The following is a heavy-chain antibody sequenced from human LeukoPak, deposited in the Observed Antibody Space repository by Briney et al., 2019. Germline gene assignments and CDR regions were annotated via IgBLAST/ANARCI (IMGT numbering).Heavy chain of an antibody. V-gene: IGHV4-61*02. CDR3: AREGELELGFCFDY. CDR1: GGSISSGSYY. Sequence: SETLSLTCTVSGGSISSGSYYWSWIRQPAGKGLEWIGRIYTSGSTNYNPSLKSRVTISVDTSKNQFSLKLSSVTAADTAVYYCAREGELELGFCFDYWGQGTLVTVSS. CDR2: IYTSGST. D-gene: IGHD1-7*01. J-gene: IGHJ4*02.